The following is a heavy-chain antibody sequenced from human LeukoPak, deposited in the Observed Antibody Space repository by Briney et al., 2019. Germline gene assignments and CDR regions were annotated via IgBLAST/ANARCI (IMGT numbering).Heavy chain of an antibody. CDR1: GGFNTHYY. CDR3: ARGQWLPVFDF. V-gene: IGHV4-59*01. D-gene: IGHD3-22*01. Sequence: PSETLSLTCSVSGGFNTHYYWTWIRQPPGKGLELIGYMYHSGSTNYNPSLKSRVTISVDTSKNHFSLKLSSVTAADTAVYYCARGQWLPVFDFWGQGTLVTVSS. J-gene: IGHJ4*02. CDR2: MYHSGST.